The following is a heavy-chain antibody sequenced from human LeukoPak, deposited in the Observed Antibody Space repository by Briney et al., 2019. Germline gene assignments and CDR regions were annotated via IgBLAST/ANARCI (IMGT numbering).Heavy chain of an antibody. D-gene: IGHD3-9*01. CDR2: MNPNSGNT. Sequence: ASVKVSCKASGYTFTSYDINWVRQATGQGLEWMGWMNPNSGNTGYAQKFRGRVTMTRNTSISTAYMELSSLRSEDTAVYYCARGPVLRYFDWLRHYYYYGMDVWGQGTTVTVSS. V-gene: IGHV1-8*01. CDR1: GYTFTSYD. CDR3: ARGPVLRYFDWLRHYYYYGMDV. J-gene: IGHJ6*02.